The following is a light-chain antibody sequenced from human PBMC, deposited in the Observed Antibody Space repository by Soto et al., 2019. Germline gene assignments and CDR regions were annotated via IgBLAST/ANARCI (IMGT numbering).Light chain of an antibody. CDR2: GNS. CDR1: ISNIGAGFD. J-gene: IGLJ1*01. Sequence: QSVLTQPPSVSGAPGQRITISCTGSISNIGAGFDVHWYQQVPGTAPKLLIYGNSNRPSGVPDRFSGSKSGTSASLAITGLQAEDESDYYCQSYDSSLSGYVFGTATKLTVL. CDR3: QSYDSSLSGYV. V-gene: IGLV1-40*01.